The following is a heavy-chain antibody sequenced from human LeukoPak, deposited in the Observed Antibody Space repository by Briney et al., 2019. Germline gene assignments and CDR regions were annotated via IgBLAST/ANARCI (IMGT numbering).Heavy chain of an antibody. D-gene: IGHD6-13*01. Sequence: GGSLRLSCAASGFSFSDYYMSWIRKAPGKGLEWVSSIGRGGGSTYYADSVKGRFTISRDNAKNSLDLQMNSLRAEDTAVYYCARGQHLDYWGQGTLVTVSS. CDR2: IGRGGGST. CDR1: GFSFSDYY. CDR3: ARGQHLDY. V-gene: IGHV3-11*01. J-gene: IGHJ4*02.